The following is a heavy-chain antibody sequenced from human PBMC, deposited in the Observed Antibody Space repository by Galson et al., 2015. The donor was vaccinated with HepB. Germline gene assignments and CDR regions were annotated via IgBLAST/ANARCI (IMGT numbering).Heavy chain of an antibody. CDR2: INTNPGNP. CDR3: ARVFRVYGGNSVASGY. CDR1: GYTFSSFA. V-gene: IGHV7-4-1*02. Sequence: SVKVSCKASGYTFSSFALNWVRQAPGQGLEWMGWINTNPGNPTYAQGFTGRFVFSLDTSISTAYLQISSLKAEDTAVYYCARVFRVYGGNSVASGYRGQGTLVTVSS. J-gene: IGHJ4*02. D-gene: IGHD4-23*01.